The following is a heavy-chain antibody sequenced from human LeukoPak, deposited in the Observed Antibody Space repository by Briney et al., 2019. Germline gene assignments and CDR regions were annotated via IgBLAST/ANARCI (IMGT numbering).Heavy chain of an antibody. D-gene: IGHD6-6*01. CDR1: GFDFSSHA. CDR2: ISGSGGST. Sequence: PGGSLRLSCAASGFDFSSHAMTWVRQAPGKGLEWVSAISGSGGSTYYADSVKGRFTISRDNSKNTLYLQMNSLRAEDTAVYYCAKRIGGARPGLGFDYWGQGTLVTVSS. V-gene: IGHV3-23*01. CDR3: AKRIGGARPGLGFDY. J-gene: IGHJ4*02.